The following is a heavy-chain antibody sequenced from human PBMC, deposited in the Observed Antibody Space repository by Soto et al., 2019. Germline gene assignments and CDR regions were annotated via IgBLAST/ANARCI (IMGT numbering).Heavy chain of an antibody. Sequence: SETLSLTCAVSGDSISSYYCMWIRQPPGKGLESIGYLYYGRSANYNPSLKSRVTLSVDTSTNQCSLTLSSMTAEDTAVYYCAKDRDYYDSSGYFDYWGQGALVTVSS. D-gene: IGHD3-22*01. CDR3: AKDRDYYDSSGYFDY. J-gene: IGHJ4*02. V-gene: IGHV4-59*01. CDR2: LYYGRSA. CDR1: GDSISSYY.